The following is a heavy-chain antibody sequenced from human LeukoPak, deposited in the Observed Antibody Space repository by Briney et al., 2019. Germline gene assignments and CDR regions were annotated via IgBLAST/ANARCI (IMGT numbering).Heavy chain of an antibody. V-gene: IGHV1-69*13. CDR1: GLTFDTYT. J-gene: IGHJ4*01. CDR2: IIPAFGTA. D-gene: IGHD3-10*01. Sequence: GASVKISCKASGLTFDTYTVTWVRQAPGQGLEWMGGIIPAFGTANYGQKFQGRVTITADESTTTAYMELNSLTFEDTAIYYCARAVAFGPGSCPGDWGQGTLGTVSS. CDR3: ARAVAFGPGSCPGD.